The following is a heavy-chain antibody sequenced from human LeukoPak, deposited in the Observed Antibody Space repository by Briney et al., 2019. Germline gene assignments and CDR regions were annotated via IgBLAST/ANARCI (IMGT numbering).Heavy chain of an antibody. J-gene: IGHJ4*02. D-gene: IGHD2-15*01. CDR1: GFTFSSYA. CDR3: VKNRPVVAATGCGDY. V-gene: IGHV3-30*04. Sequence: HPGGSLRLSCAASGFTFSSYAMHWVRQAPGKGLEWVAVISYDGSNKYYADSVKGRFTISRDNSKNTLYLQMNSLRAEDTAVYYCVKNRPVVAATGCGDYWGQGTLVTVSS. CDR2: ISYDGSNK.